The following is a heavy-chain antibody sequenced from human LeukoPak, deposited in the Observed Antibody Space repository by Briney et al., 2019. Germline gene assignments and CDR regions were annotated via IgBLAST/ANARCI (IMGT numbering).Heavy chain of an antibody. V-gene: IGHV3-30*18. CDR3: AKVGDTSMVKPYWYFDL. CDR2: ISYDGRKT. D-gene: IGHD2-8*01. Sequence: PGGSLRLSCAASGFTFSSYGMHWVRQAPGKGLEWVALISYDGRKTYYTDSVKGRFTISRDDSKNTLVLQMNSLRAEDTAVYYCAKVGDTSMVKPYWYFDLWGRGTLVTVSS. CDR1: GFTFSSYG. J-gene: IGHJ2*01.